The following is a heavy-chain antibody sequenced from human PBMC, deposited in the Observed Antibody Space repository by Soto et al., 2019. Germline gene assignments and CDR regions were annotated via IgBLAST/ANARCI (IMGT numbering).Heavy chain of an antibody. J-gene: IGHJ6*02. CDR2: IMPIFCTA. D-gene: IGHD3-3*01. V-gene: IGHV1-69*13. Sequence: SVQVSCKASGGTFSSYAISWVRQAPGQGLEWMGGIMPIFCTANYAQKFQDRATIAAGESTSTAYMELRSLISEDTAVYSCARELRFLEISRYYYYGMDVCGQGTTVTVSS. CDR3: ARELRFLEISRYYYYGMDV. CDR1: GGTFSSYA.